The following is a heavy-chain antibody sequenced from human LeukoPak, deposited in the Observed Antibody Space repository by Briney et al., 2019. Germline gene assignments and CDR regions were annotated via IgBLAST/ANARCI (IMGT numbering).Heavy chain of an antibody. J-gene: IGHJ4*02. D-gene: IGHD3/OR15-3a*01. CDR1: GFTVSSYS. V-gene: IGHV3-48*02. CDR2: ISSSSTI. CDR3: ARAFGLTDY. Sequence: PGGSLRLSRAASGFTVSSYSMNWVRQAPGKGLEWVSYISSSSTIYYADSVKGRFTISRDNAKNSLYLQMNSLRDEDTAVYYCARAFGLTDYWGQGTLVTVSS.